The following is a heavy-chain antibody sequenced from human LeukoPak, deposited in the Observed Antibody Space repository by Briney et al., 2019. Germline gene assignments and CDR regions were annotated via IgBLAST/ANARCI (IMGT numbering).Heavy chain of an antibody. CDR3: ASEKPNYGDYSSAY. V-gene: IGHV3-21*01. CDR1: GFTFSSYA. Sequence: PGGSLRLSCAASGFTFSSYAMSWVRQAPGKGLEWVSSISSSSSYIYYADSVKGRFTISRDNAKNSLYLQMNSLRAEDTAVYYCASEKPNYGDYSSAYWGQGTLVTVSS. J-gene: IGHJ4*02. D-gene: IGHD4-17*01. CDR2: ISSSSSYI.